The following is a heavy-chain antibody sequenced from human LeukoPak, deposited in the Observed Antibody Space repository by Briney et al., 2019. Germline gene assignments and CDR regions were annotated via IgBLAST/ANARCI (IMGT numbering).Heavy chain of an antibody. CDR2: ISSNGGST. Sequence: GGSLRLSCSASGFTFSSYAMHWVRQAPGKGLEYVSAISSNGGSTYYADSMKGRFNISRDNSKSTLYLQMSSLRAEDTAVYYCVKGYCSSISCYGDYWGQGTLVTFSS. V-gene: IGHV3-64D*09. J-gene: IGHJ4*02. CDR3: VKGYCSSISCYGDY. CDR1: GFTFSSYA. D-gene: IGHD2-2*01.